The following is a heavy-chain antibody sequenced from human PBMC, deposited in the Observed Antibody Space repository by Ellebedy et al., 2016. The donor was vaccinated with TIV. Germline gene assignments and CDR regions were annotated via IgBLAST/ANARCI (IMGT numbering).Heavy chain of an antibody. Sequence: GGSLRLSXAAAGFTFSSYSMNWVRQAPGKGLEWVSSISSSSSYIYYADSVKGRFTISRDNAKNSLYLQMSSLRAEDTAVYYCARNFVAISSYYYGMDVWGQGTTVTVSS. D-gene: IGHD3-9*01. J-gene: IGHJ6*02. V-gene: IGHV3-21*01. CDR1: GFTFSSYS. CDR3: ARNFVAISSYYYGMDV. CDR2: ISSSSSYI.